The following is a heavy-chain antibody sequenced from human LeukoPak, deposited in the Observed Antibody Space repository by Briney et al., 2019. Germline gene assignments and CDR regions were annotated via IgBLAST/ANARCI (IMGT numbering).Heavy chain of an antibody. D-gene: IGHD3-10*01. CDR2: ISYDGSNK. V-gene: IGHV3-30*04. Sequence: GGSLRLSCAASGFTFSSYAMHWVRQAPGKGLEWVAVISYDGSNKYYADSVKGRFTISRDNSKNTLYLQMNSLRADDTAVYYCAKVVLWFGDLFDYWGQGTLVTVSS. CDR3: AKVVLWFGDLFDY. J-gene: IGHJ4*02. CDR1: GFTFSSYA.